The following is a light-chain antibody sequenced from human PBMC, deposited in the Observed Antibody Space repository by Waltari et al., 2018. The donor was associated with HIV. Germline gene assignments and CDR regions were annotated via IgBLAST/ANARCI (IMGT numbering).Light chain of an antibody. CDR3: QQYGSSPYT. J-gene: IGKJ2*01. V-gene: IGKV3-20*01. CDR2: GAS. Sequence: DIVLTQSPGTLSLSPGETATLSCSSSQSVTSTYLAWYHQKPGQAPRHLIYGASSRPTVIPDRFRGSGSGTDFTLTIRRLEPEDFAVYYCQQYGSSPYTFGQGTKLEIK. CDR1: QSVTSTY.